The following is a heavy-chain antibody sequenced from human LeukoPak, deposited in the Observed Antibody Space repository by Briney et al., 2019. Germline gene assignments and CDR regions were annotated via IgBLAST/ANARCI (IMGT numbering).Heavy chain of an antibody. V-gene: IGHV1-69*04. CDR2: IIPILGIA. D-gene: IGHD4-11*01. CDR1: GGTFSSYA. CDR3: ARGDPTAPYYYYYMDV. Sequence: SVKVSCKASGGTFSSYAISWVRQAPGQGLEWMGRIIPILGIANYAQKFQGRVTITADESTSTAYMELSSLRSEDTAVYYCARGDPTAPYYYYYMDVWGKGTTVTVSS. J-gene: IGHJ6*03.